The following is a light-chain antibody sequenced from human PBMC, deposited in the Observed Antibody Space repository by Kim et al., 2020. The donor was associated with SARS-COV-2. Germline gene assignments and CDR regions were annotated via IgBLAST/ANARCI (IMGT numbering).Light chain of an antibody. CDR2: DAS. Sequence: VSPGKRATLACRASQNVGSSLAWYQQKPGQAPRLLIYDASTRATVIPARFSGSGSGTEFTLTISSLQSEDFAVYYCHQYNNWPLYSFGQGTKLEI. CDR3: HQYNNWPLYS. J-gene: IGKJ2*03. CDR1: QNVGSS. V-gene: IGKV3-15*01.